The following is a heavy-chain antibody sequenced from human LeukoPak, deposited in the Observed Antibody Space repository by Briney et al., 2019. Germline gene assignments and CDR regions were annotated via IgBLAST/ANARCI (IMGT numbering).Heavy chain of an antibody. Sequence: GVSLRLSCAASGFTFSDYYMSWIRQAPGKGLEWVSYISSSGSTIYYADSVKGRFTISRDNAKNSLYLQMNSLRAEDTAVYYCARAHSGVYYDSSGYYYGIGAFDIWGQGTMVTVSS. CDR3: ARAHSGVYYDSSGYYYGIGAFDI. V-gene: IGHV3-11*01. CDR2: ISSSGSTI. J-gene: IGHJ3*02. D-gene: IGHD3-22*01. CDR1: GFTFSDYY.